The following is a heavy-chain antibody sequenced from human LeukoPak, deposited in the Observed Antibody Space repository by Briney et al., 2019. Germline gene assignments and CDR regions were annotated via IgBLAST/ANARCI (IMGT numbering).Heavy chain of an antibody. V-gene: IGHV1-58*02. CDR3: AADGSGTPEPLDY. D-gene: IGHD3-10*01. CDR1: GFTFTSSA. Sequence: SVKVSCKASGFTFTSSAMQWVRQARGQRLEWIGWIVVGSGNTNYAQKFQERVTITRDMSTSTAYMELSSLRSEDTAVYYCAADGSGTPEPLDYWGQGTLVTVSS. CDR2: IVVGSGNT. J-gene: IGHJ4*02.